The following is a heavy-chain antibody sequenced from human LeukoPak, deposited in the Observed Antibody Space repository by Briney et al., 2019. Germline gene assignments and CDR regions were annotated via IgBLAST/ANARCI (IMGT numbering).Heavy chain of an antibody. J-gene: IGHJ4*02. V-gene: IGHV4-61*01. Sequence: SETLSLTCTVSGGSISSSSYYWSWIRQPPGKGLEWIGYIYYGGSANYNPSLKSRVTISVDTSKNQFSLKLNSVTATDTAVYYCARRSSSGWFDYWGQGALVTVSS. D-gene: IGHD6-19*01. CDR2: IYYGGSA. CDR1: GGSISSSSYY. CDR3: ARRSSSGWFDY.